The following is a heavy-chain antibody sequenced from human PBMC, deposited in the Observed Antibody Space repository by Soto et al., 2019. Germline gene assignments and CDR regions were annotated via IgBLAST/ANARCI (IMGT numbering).Heavy chain of an antibody. J-gene: IGHJ6*02. CDR2: IVVGSGNT. V-gene: IGHV1-58*01. D-gene: IGHD3-10*01. CDR3: AAGWLTTMAGYYGIDV. Sequence: SVKVSWKASGFTFTNSAVQWVRQARGQRLEWIGWIVVGSGNTNYAQKFQERVTITRDMSTSTAYMELSSLRSEDTAVYYCAAGWLTTMAGYYGIDVWGQGTTDTVSS. CDR1: GFTFTNSA.